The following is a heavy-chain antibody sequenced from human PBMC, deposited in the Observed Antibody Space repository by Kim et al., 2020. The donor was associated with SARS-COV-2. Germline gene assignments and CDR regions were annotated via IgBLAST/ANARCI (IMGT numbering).Heavy chain of an antibody. Sequence: GGSLRLSCAASGFTFSDYAMHWVRQAPGKGLEWVADISYDATTRYYADSGRGRFTISRDNSNNILYLQINTLTSEDTATYFCVKDSRGLPSGEDRGWFDPWGQGTLVTVSS. CDR2: ISYDATTR. CDR3: VKDSRGLPSGEDRGWFDP. V-gene: IGHV3-30*18. J-gene: IGHJ5*02. D-gene: IGHD3-10*01. CDR1: GFTFSDYA.